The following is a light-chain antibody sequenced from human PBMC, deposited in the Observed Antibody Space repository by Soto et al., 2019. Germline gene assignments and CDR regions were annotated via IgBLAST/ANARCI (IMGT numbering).Light chain of an antibody. Sequence: DIQITQSPSSLSASVGDRVTITCRASQSVSDFLNWYQQIPGRAPEVLIYGASTLQSVITSRFSGSGSGTHFTLTINNLQPEDFRIYYCQQSYSPPYTFGQGTRLEIK. CDR2: GAS. V-gene: IGKV1-39*01. J-gene: IGKJ2*01. CDR3: QQSYSPPYT. CDR1: QSVSDF.